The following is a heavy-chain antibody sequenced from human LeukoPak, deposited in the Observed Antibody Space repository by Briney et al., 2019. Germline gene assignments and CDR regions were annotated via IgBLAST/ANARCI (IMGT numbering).Heavy chain of an antibody. CDR2: IIPIFGTA. CDR3: ARDPRGYSSHDY. CDR1: GGTFSSYA. J-gene: IGHJ4*02. V-gene: IGHV1-69*13. D-gene: IGHD5-18*01. Sequence: GASVKVSCKASGGTFSSYAISWVRQAPGQGLEWMGGIIPIFGTANYAQKFQGRVTITADESTSTAYMELSSLRSEDTAVYYCARDPRGYSSHDYWGQGTLVTVSS.